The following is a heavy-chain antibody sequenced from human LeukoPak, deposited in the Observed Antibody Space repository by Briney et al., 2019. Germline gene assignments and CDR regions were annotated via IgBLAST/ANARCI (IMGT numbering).Heavy chain of an antibody. CDR1: GGSISSSNW. CDR3: ARGSWSSSWHGGGGLGY. Sequence: WETLCLTCAVSGGSISSSNWWSWVRQPPGKGLEWIGEIYHSGSTNYNPSLKSRVTISVDKSKNQFSLKLSSVTAADTAVYYCARGSWSSSWHGGGGLGYWGQASMDTVSS. V-gene: IGHV4-4*02. D-gene: IGHD6-13*01. CDR2: IYHSGST. J-gene: IGHJ4*02.